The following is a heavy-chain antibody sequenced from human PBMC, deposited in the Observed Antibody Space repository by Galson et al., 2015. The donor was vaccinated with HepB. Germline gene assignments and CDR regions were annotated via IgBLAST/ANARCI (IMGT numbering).Heavy chain of an antibody. CDR2: ISSSSSYI. CDR3: ARSRGKLVFYGMDV. D-gene: IGHD6-13*01. J-gene: IGHJ6*02. Sequence: SLRLSCAASGFTFSSYSMNWVRQAPGKGLEWVSSISSSSSYIYYADSVKGRFTISRDNAKNSLYLQMNSLRAEDTAVYYCARSRGKLVFYGMDVWGQGTTVTVSS. CDR1: GFTFSSYS. V-gene: IGHV3-21*01.